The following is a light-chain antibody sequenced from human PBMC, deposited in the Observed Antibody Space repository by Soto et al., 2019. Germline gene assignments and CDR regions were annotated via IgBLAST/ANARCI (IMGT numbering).Light chain of an antibody. CDR1: ESVSGSY. J-gene: IGKJ4*01. CDR3: QQRSNWPPVT. V-gene: IGKV3-11*01. Sequence: EIVLTQSPGTLSLSPGESATLSCRASESVSGSYLAWYQQKPGQAPRLLISDASNRATGIPARFSGSGSGTDFTLTISSLEPEDFGVYYCQQRSNWPPVTFGGGTKVDIK. CDR2: DAS.